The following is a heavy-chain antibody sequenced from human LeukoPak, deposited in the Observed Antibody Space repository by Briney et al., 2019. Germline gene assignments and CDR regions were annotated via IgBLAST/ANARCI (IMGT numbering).Heavy chain of an antibody. J-gene: IGHJ6*02. V-gene: IGHV1-2*02. CDR1: GYTFTGYY. Sequence: ASVKVSCKASGYTFTGYYMHWVRQAPGQGLEWMGWINPNSGGTNYAQKFQGRVTMTRDTSVSTAYMELRRLRSDDTAVYYCASRSRHSYYYGLDVWGQGTTVTVSS. CDR2: INPNSGGT. CDR3: ASRSRHSYYYGLDV.